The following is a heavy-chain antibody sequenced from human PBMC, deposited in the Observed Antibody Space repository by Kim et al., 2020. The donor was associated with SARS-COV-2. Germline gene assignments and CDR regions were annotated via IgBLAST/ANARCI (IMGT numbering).Heavy chain of an antibody. D-gene: IGHD3-22*01. J-gene: IGHJ6*02. Sequence: SVKVSCKASGGTFSSYAISWVRQAPGQGLEWMGGIIPIFGTANYAQKFQGRVTITADESTSTAYMELSSLRSEDTAVYYCAREGDSSGYYPYYYYGMDVWGQGTTVTVSS. V-gene: IGHV1-69*13. CDR3: AREGDSSGYYPYYYYGMDV. CDR1: GGTFSSYA. CDR2: IIPIFGTA.